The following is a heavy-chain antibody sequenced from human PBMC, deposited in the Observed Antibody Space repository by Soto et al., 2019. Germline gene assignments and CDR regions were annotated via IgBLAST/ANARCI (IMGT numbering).Heavy chain of an antibody. V-gene: IGHV3-30*18. Sequence: PGGPLRLSCAASGFTFSSYGMHWVRQAPGKGLEWVAVISYDGSNKYYADSVKGRFTISRDNSKNTLYLQMNSLRAEDTAVYYCAKDSGDYGATTAGLGYWGQGTLVTVSS. J-gene: IGHJ4*02. CDR2: ISYDGSNK. D-gene: IGHD4-17*01. CDR3: AKDSGDYGATTAGLGY. CDR1: GFTFSSYG.